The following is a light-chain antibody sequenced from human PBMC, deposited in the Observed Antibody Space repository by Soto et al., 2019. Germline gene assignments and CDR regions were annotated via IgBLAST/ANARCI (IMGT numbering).Light chain of an antibody. V-gene: IGKV3-11*01. CDR1: QSVSSY. Sequence: EIVLTQSPATLSLSPGERATLSCRASQSVSSYLAWYQQKPGQAPRLLIYGASTRAAGIPDRFSGSGSGTDFTLTITSLEPEDFAVYFCQQYINSPPTFGQGTQLEIK. CDR3: QQYINSPPT. J-gene: IGKJ5*01. CDR2: GAS.